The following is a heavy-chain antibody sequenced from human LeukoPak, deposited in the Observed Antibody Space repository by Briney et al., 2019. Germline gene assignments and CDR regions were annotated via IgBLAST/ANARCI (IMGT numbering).Heavy chain of an antibody. V-gene: IGHV3-21*01. J-gene: IGHJ5*02. Sequence: KSGGSLRLSCAASGFTFSTYSMNWVRQAPGKGLEWVSFISSSSNYKYYTDSVKGRFTISRDNAKNSLYLQMNSLRAEDTAVYYCARGRQSCNSLTCHPGWFDPWGQGTLVTVSS. D-gene: IGHD2/OR15-2a*01. CDR3: ARGRQSCNSLTCHPGWFDP. CDR1: GFTFSTYS. CDR2: ISSSSNYK.